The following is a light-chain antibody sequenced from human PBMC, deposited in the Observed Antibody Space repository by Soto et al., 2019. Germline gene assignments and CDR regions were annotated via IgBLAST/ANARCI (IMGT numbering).Light chain of an antibody. V-gene: IGKV1-39*01. CDR1: QSITNY. CDR3: QQSYTTPRT. Sequence: DIQMTQSPSSLSASVGDRVTITCRASQSITNYLNWYQQKPGKAPNLLIYAASNLKSGVPSRFSGSGSGTDFTLTISSLQPEDFATYYCQQSYTTPRTFGQGTRVEIK. CDR2: AAS. J-gene: IGKJ1*01.